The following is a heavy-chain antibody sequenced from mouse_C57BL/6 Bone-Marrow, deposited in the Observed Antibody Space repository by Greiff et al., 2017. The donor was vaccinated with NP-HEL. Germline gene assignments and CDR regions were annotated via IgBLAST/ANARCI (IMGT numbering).Heavy chain of an antibody. CDR1: GYTFTSYW. CDR2: IDPADSET. Sequence: QVQLQQPGAELVRPGSSVKLSCKASGYTFTSYWMHWVKQRPIKGLEWIGNIDPADSETHYTQNFKDKATLTVDNSSSTAYLQLSSLTSEDSAVYYCAREGFAYWGPGTLVTVSA. V-gene: IGHV1-52*01. J-gene: IGHJ3*01. CDR3: AREGFAY.